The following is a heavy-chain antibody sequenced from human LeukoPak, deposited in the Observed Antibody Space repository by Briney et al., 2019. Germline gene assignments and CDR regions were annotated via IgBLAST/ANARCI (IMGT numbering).Heavy chain of an antibody. D-gene: IGHD3-22*01. CDR3: AKRGVVIRVILVGFHKEAYYFDS. J-gene: IGHJ4*02. Sequence: GGSLRLSCAVSGLTLSNYGMTWVRQAPGKGLEWVAGISDSGGRTNYADSVKGRFTISRDNPKNTLYLQMNSLRTEDTAVYFCAKRGVVIRVILVGFHKEAYYFDSWGQGALVTVSS. V-gene: IGHV3-23*01. CDR2: ISDSGGRT. CDR1: GLTLSNYG.